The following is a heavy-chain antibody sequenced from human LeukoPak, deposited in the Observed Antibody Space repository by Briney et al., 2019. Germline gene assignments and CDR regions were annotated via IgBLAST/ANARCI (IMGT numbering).Heavy chain of an antibody. CDR1: GFTFSSYT. Sequence: GGSLRLSCAASGFTFSSYTMNWVRQAPGKGLEWVSSISSSSTYVYYADSLKGRFTISRDNAKNSLYLQMNSLRAEDTAVYYCAREIGGEGAFDIWGQGTMVTVSS. CDR3: AREIGGEGAFDI. V-gene: IGHV3-21*01. J-gene: IGHJ3*02. CDR2: ISSSSTYV.